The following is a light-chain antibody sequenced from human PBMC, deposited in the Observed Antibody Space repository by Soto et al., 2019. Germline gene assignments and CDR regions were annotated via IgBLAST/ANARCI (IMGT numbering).Light chain of an antibody. CDR3: QQYGSSPPLT. V-gene: IGKV3-20*01. J-gene: IGKJ4*01. CDR2: GAS. CDR1: QSISSNY. Sequence: EIVLTQSPGTLSLSPGERPTLSCRASQSISSNYLAWYQQKPGQAPRLVIYGASGRATGIPDRFSGSGSGTDFTLTISRLEPEDFAVYYCQQYGSSPPLTFGGGTKVEIK.